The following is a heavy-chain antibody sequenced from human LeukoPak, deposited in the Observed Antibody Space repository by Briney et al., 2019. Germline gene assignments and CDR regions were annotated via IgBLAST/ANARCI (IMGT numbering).Heavy chain of an antibody. V-gene: IGHV3-48*04. CDR1: GFTFSSYS. J-gene: IGHJ3*02. CDR2: ISSSSSAM. D-gene: IGHD1-1*01. Sequence: GGSLRLSCAASGFTFSSYSMNWVRQAPGKGLEWVSHISSSSSAMYYADSVKGRFTISRDNAKNSLYLQMNSLRAEDAAVYYCADTGTADAFDIWGQGTMVTVSS. CDR3: ADTGTADAFDI.